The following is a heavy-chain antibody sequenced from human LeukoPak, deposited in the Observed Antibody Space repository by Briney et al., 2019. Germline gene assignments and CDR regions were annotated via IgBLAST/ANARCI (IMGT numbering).Heavy chain of an antibody. V-gene: IGHV4-59*01. D-gene: IGHD1-26*01. Sequence: SETLSLTCTVSGGSISRYYWSWIRQPPGKGLEWIGYIYYSGSNNYNPSLRSLVTISVDTSRNQFSLNLSSVTAADTALYYCARDPGIVGATYFDYWRQGILVSVSS. CDR3: ARDPGIVGATYFDY. CDR1: GGSISRYY. CDR2: IYYSGSN. J-gene: IGHJ4*02.